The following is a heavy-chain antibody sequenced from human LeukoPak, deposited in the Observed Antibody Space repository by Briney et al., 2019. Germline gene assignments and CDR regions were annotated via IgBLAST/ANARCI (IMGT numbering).Heavy chain of an antibody. J-gene: IGHJ5*02. D-gene: IGHD6-19*01. CDR2: MNPNSGNA. CDR3: ARMTVSGRDNWFDP. V-gene: IGHV1-8*01. CDR1: GYTFTSYD. Sequence: ASVKVSCKASGYTFTSYDINWVRQATGQGLEWMGWMNPNSGNAGYAQKFQGRVTITRNTSINTAYMELSSLRSEDTAVYYCARMTVSGRDNWFDPWGQGTLVTVSS.